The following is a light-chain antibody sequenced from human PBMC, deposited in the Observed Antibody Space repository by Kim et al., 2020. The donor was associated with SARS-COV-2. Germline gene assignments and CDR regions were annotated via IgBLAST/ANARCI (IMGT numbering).Light chain of an antibody. CDR1: SGHSSYA. Sequence: QLVLTQSPSASASLGASVKITCTLSSGHSSYAIAWHQQQPEKGPRYLMKLNSDGSHSKGDGIPDRFSGSSSGAERYLTISSLQSEDEADYYCQTWGTGILVFGGGTKVTVL. V-gene: IGLV4-69*01. CDR2: LNSDGSH. CDR3: QTWGTGILV. J-gene: IGLJ2*01.